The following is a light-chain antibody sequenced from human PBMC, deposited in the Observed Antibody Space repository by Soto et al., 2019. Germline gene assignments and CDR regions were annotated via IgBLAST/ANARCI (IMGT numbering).Light chain of an antibody. CDR1: QSVGNS. Sequence: VVMTQSPGTLSVSPGEGVTLSCRASQSVGNSLAWYQQKPGQAPRLLIFGASTRVTGIPARFSGSGSWTEFTLTITSLQSEDFAVYYWQQYNNWPEYTFGQGTKVEIK. J-gene: IGKJ2*01. CDR2: GAS. CDR3: QQYNNWPEYT. V-gene: IGKV3-15*01.